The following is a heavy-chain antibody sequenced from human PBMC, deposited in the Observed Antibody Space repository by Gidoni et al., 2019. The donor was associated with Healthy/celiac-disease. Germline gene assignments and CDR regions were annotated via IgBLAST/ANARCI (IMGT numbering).Heavy chain of an antibody. J-gene: IGHJ6*02. V-gene: IGHV4-61*01. Sequence: QVQLQESGPGLVKPSGAQSLTCTVSGGSCSSGSYYWSWIRQPPGTGLEWIGYICCSGGTNYNPSLKSRVTISVDTSKNQFSLKLSSVTAADTAVYYCARGGIVVVPAPMDVWGQGTTVTVSS. CDR2: ICCSGGT. CDR3: ARGGIVVVPAPMDV. D-gene: IGHD2-2*01. CDR1: GGSCSSGSYY.